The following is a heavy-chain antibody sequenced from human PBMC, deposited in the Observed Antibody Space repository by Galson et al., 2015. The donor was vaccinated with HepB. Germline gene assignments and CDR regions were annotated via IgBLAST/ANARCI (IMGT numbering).Heavy chain of an antibody. CDR3: AKDQAEIWFGELSPGPWFDP. Sequence: SLRLSCAASGLTFSSYAMSWVRQAPGKGLEWVSAISGSGGSTYYADSVKGRFTISRDNSKNTLYLQMNSLRAEDTAVYYCAKDQAEIWFGELSPGPWFDPWGQGTLVTVSS. J-gene: IGHJ5*02. CDR2: ISGSGGST. CDR1: GLTFSSYA. D-gene: IGHD3-10*01. V-gene: IGHV3-23*01.